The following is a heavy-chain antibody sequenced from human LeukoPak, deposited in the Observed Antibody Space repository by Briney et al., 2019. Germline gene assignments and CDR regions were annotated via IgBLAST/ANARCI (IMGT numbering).Heavy chain of an antibody. V-gene: IGHV4-39*01. Sequence: SETLSLTCAVSGASVSGSNYYWGWIRQPPGKGLEWIVNIYSSGSTYYNASLQSRFAISIDTSKNQFSLRLNSVTAADTAMYYCAKSGGYGLIDYWGQGTRVTVSS. CDR3: AKSGGYGLIDY. D-gene: IGHD1-26*01. CDR2: IYSSGST. CDR1: GASVSGSNYY. J-gene: IGHJ4*02.